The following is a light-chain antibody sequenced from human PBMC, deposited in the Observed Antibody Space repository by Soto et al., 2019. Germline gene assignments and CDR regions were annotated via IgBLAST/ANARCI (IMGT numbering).Light chain of an antibody. CDR1: NIGDKR. CDR2: DDT. CDR3: QVWDSGSDHVI. V-gene: IGLV3-21*02. J-gene: IGLJ2*01. Sequence: SYVLTQPPSVSVAPGQTARIACGGDNIGDKRVHWFQQQPGQAPLMVVYDDTDRPSGVPERFSGSNSGNTATLTISRVEAGDEADYYCQVWDSGSDHVIFGGGTKVTVL.